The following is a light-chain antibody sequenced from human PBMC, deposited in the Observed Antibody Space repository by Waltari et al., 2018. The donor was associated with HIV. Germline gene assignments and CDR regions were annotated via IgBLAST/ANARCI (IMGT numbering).Light chain of an antibody. CDR2: YNK. V-gene: IGLV1-44*01. Sequence: QSVLTQPPSASGAPGHRVIISCSGSGSNIGTNPIIWYQHLPGTAPRLLIDYNKQRPSWVPDRFSGATSGTSGSLAISGLQSEDETDYYCATWDDTQNGWVFGAGTKLTVL. J-gene: IGLJ3*02. CDR3: ATWDDTQNGWV. CDR1: GSNIGTNP.